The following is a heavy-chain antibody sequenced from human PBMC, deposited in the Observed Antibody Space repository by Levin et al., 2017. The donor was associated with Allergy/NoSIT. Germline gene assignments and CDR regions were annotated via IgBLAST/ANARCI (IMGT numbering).Heavy chain of an antibody. CDR3: ARGRREAVWTKSILNYFYYGMDV. J-gene: IGHJ6*02. V-gene: IGHV4-34*01. CDR2: INHSGFT. Sequence: NTSETLSLTCAVSGGSFSDYVWIWIRQSPGKGPEWIGQINHSGFTDYNPSLKSRVTISLDTPKSQFSLRLRSVTAADAAKYYCARGRREAVWTKSILNYFYYGMDVWGQGTTVAVSS. CDR1: GGSFSDYV. D-gene: IGHD1/OR15-1a*01.